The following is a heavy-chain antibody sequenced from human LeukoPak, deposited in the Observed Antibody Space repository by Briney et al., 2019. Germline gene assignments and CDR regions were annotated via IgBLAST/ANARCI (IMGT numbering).Heavy chain of an antibody. V-gene: IGHV3-30-3*01. Sequence: GGSLRLSCAASGFTFSSYSMHWVRQAPGKGLEWVAVISYDGSHKYYGDSVKGRFTISRDNSKNTLYLQINSLRAEDTAMYYCARDRGGRGLHRYYFDYWGQGTLVTVSS. CDR3: ARDRGGRGLHRYYFDY. CDR2: ISYDGSHK. CDR1: GFTFSSYS. J-gene: IGHJ4*02. D-gene: IGHD3-16*01.